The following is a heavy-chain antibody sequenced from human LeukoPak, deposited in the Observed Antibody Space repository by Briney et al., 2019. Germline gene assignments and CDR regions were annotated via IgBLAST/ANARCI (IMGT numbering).Heavy chain of an antibody. J-gene: IGHJ6*03. CDR1: GYTFTSYD. V-gene: IGHV1-8*03. D-gene: IGHD6-25*01. Sequence: ASVKVSCKASGYTFTSYDINWVRQATGQGLEWMGWMNPNSGNTGYAQKFQGRVTITRNTSISTAYMELRSLRSDDTAVYYCARGSADRINYYYYMDVWGKGTTVTISS. CDR2: MNPNSGNT. CDR3: ARGSADRINYYYYMDV.